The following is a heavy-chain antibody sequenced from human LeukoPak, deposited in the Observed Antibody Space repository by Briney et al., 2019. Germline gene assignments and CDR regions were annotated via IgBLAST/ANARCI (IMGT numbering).Heavy chain of an antibody. D-gene: IGHD2-21*01. V-gene: IGHV4-39*07. CDR1: GGSISSSSYY. CDR3: ARPQGSIVYSYWFDP. CDR2: IYYSGST. J-gene: IGHJ5*02. Sequence: SETLSLTCTVSGGSISSSSYYWGWIRQPPGKGLEWIGSIYYSGSTYYNPSLKSRVTISVDTSKNQFSLKLSSVTAADTAVYYCARPQGSIVYSYWFDPWGQGTLVTVSS.